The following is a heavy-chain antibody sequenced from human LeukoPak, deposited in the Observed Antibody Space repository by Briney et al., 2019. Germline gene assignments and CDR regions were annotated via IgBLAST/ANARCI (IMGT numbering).Heavy chain of an antibody. J-gene: IGHJ5*02. D-gene: IGHD2-15*01. CDR3: ARGKLLRSVLGNNWFDP. CDR1: GYTFTGYY. V-gene: IGHV1-2*02. Sequence: ASVKVSCKASGYTFTGYYMHWVRQAPGQGLEWMGWINPNSGGTNYAQKFQGRVTMTRDTSISTAYMELSRLRSDDTAVYYCARGKLLRSVLGNNWFDPWGQGTLVTVPS. CDR2: INPNSGGT.